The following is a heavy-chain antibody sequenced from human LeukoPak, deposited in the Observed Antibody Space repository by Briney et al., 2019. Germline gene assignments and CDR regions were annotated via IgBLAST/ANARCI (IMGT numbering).Heavy chain of an antibody. CDR2: IYYSAST. Sequence: SETLSLTCTVSGVSISSSSYYWGWVRQPPGKGLEWIGSIYYSASTYYTPSLKSRVTISVDTSKNQFSLKLSSVTAADTAVYYCARVGGPLDYWGQGTLVTVSS. CDR3: ARVGGPLDY. D-gene: IGHD3-16*01. CDR1: GVSISSSSYY. V-gene: IGHV4-39*07. J-gene: IGHJ4*02.